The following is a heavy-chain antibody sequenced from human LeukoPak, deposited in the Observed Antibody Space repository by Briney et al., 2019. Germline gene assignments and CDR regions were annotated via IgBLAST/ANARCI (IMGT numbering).Heavy chain of an antibody. CDR2: ISSARSTT. CDR3: ARVSTDWSLDY. Sequence: GGSMSLSCSASGFIFSTYSMNWVRQAPGKGMEWLSYISSARSTTYYADSVKGRFTISRDNAKSSLYLQMNSLRDEDTAVYYCARVSTDWSLDYWGQGTLVTVSS. CDR1: GFIFSTYS. J-gene: IGHJ4*02. V-gene: IGHV3-48*02. D-gene: IGHD6-19*01.